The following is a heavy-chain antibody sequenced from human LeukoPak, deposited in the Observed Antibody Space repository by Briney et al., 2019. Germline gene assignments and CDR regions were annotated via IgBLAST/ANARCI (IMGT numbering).Heavy chain of an antibody. CDR2: MYYSGNT. D-gene: IGHD6-6*01. J-gene: IGHJ5*02. V-gene: IGHV4-30-4*01. CDR3: ARVGWGNAAAHPNWLDP. Sequence: SETLSLTCTVSGGSISSGDYYWSWIRQPPGKGLEWIAYMYYSGNTAYNPSLKSRVTISIDTSKNQFSLRLNSVTAADTAVYYCARVGWGNAAAHPNWLDPWGQGILVTVSS. CDR1: GGSISSGDYY.